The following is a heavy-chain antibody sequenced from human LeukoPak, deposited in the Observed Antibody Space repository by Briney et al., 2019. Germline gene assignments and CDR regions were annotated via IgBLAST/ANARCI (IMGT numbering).Heavy chain of an antibody. V-gene: IGHV4-59*01. CDR2: IYDSGST. CDR1: GGSISSYF. J-gene: IGHJ5*02. CDR3: ARESSYLQGWRVGDWFDP. D-gene: IGHD1-26*01. Sequence: PSETLSLTCTVSGGSISSYFWNWIRQPPGKGLEWIGPIYDSGSTNYNPSLKSRVTMSVDMSNNQFSLKLGSVTAADTAVYYCARESSYLQGWRVGDWFDPWGQGTLVTASS.